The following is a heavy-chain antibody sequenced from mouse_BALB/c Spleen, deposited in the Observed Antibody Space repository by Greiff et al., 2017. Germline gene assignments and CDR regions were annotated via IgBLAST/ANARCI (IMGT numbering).Heavy chain of an antibody. CDR2: ILPGSGST. CDR3: ARDYGSRVFYAMDY. V-gene: IGHV1-9*01. D-gene: IGHD1-1*01. CDR1: GYTFSSYW. Sequence: VQRVESGAELMKPGASVKISCKATGYTFSSYWIEWVKQRPGHGLEWIGEILPGSGSTNYNEKFKGKATFTADTSSNTAYMQLSSLTSEDSAVYYCARDYGSRVFYAMDYWGQGTSVTVSS. J-gene: IGHJ4*01.